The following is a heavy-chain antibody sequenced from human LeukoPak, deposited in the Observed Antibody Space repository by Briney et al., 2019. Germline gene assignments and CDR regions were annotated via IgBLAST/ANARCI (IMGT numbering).Heavy chain of an antibody. V-gene: IGHV3-48*03. J-gene: IGHJ4*02. Sequence: LSLTCTVSGGSISSYYWSWVRQAPGKGLEWVSYISSSGSTIYYADSVKGRFTISRDNAKNSLYLQMNSLRAEDTAVYYCARETLGGFDYWGQGTLVTVSS. D-gene: IGHD3-10*01. CDR1: GGSISSYY. CDR2: ISSSGSTI. CDR3: ARETLGGFDY.